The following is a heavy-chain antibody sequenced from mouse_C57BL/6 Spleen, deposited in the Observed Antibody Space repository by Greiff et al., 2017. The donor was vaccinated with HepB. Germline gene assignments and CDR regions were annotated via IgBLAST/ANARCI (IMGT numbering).Heavy chain of an antibody. D-gene: IGHD1-3*01. CDR3: ARRGKNGIAWFAY. CDR2: INPNNGGT. V-gene: IGHV1-26*01. Sequence: EVQLQQSGPELVKPGASVKISCKASGYTFTDYYMNWVKQSHGKSLEWIGDINPNNGGTSYNQKFKGKATLTVDKSSSTAYMELRSLTSEDSEVYYCARRGKNGIAWFAYWGQGTLVTVSA. CDR1: GYTFTDYY. J-gene: IGHJ3*01.